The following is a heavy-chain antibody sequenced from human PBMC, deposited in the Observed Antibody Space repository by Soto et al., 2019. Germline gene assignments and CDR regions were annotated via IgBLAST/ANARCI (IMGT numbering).Heavy chain of an antibody. Sequence: SVKVSCKASGGTFSSYAISWVRQAPGQGLEWMGGIIPIFGTANYAQKFQGRVTITADESTSTAYMELSSLRSEDTAVYYCARDSGSLGDSSLAIGTRDAFDIWGQGTMVTVSS. D-gene: IGHD2-21*02. CDR3: ARDSGSLGDSSLAIGTRDAFDI. V-gene: IGHV1-69*13. CDR1: GGTFSSYA. J-gene: IGHJ3*02. CDR2: IIPIFGTA.